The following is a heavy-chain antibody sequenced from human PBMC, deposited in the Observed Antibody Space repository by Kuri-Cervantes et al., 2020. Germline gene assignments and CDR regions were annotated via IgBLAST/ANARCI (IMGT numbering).Heavy chain of an antibody. D-gene: IGHD4-11*01. V-gene: IGHV4-59*11. J-gene: IGHJ6*03. CDR3: ARVLSTTYYYMDV. CDR2: IYFTGST. CDR1: GGSISSHY. Sequence: GSLRLSCSVSGGSISSHYLSWIRQPPGKGLEWIGHIYFTGSTKYNPSLKSRVTISLDVSKNQCSLKLSSVTAADTAVYYCARVLSTTYYYMDVWGKGATVTVSS.